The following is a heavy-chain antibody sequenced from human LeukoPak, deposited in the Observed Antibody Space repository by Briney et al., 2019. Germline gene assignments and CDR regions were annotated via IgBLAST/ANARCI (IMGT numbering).Heavy chain of an antibody. CDR2: IYYSGST. Sequence: SETLSLTCTVSGGSISSGNYYWSWIRQSPGEGLEWIGYIYYSGSTHYNPSLKSRISISKDASKNQFSLKLTSVTAADTAVYFCARGFSYWGQGTLVTVSS. J-gene: IGHJ4*02. CDR3: ARGFSY. D-gene: IGHD3-3*01. CDR1: GGSISSGNYY. V-gene: IGHV4-30-4*01.